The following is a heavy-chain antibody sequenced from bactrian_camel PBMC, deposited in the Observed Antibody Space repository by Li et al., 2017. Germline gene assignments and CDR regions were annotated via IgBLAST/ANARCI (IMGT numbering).Heavy chain of an antibody. CDR2: ISSDYTNT. CDR3: TRGASY. J-gene: IGHJ4*01. Sequence: VQLVESGGGLVQPGGSLRLSCAASGFTFSSYYMSWVRQAPGKGLEWVSSISSDYTNTYYADSVMGRFTISRDIAKNTVYLQMNSLKSEDTALYYCTRGASYWGQGTQVTVS. CDR1: GFTFSSYY. V-gene: IGHV3-2*01.